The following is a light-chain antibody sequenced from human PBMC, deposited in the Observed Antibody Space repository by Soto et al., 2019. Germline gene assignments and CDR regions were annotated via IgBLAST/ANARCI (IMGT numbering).Light chain of an antibody. Sequence: QMTQSPSSLSASVGDRVTITCRASQSIIRYLAWYQQKQGKPPKLLIYAASTLQSGVPSRFSGSGSATDFTLTISSLQPEDVATYYCQKYDDVPYTFGQGTKLEIK. CDR2: AAS. CDR1: QSIIRY. CDR3: QKYDDVPYT. J-gene: IGKJ2*01. V-gene: IGKV1-27*01.